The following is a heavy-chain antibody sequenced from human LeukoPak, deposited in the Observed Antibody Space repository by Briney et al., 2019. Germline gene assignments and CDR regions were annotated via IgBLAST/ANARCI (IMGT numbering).Heavy chain of an antibody. J-gene: IGHJ6*03. CDR2: IYTSGST. V-gene: IGHV4-4*09. CDR1: GGSISSYY. CDR3: ARRMNYYYYMDV. Sequence: SENLSLTCTVSGGSISSYYWSWIRQPPGKGLEWIGYIYTSGSTNYDRSLKSRVTISVDTSKNQFSLKLSSVTAADTAVYYCARRMNYYYYMDVWGKGTTVTVSS.